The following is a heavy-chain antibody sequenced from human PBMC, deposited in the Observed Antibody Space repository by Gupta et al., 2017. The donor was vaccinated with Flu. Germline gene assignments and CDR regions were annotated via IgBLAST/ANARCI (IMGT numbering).Heavy chain of an antibody. D-gene: IGHD3-22*01. CDR3: ARVSVSGLVGQDSSGYLAEYFQH. V-gene: IGHV1-46*01. J-gene: IGHJ1*01. Sequence: QVQLVQSGAEVKKPGTSVKVSCKASGYTFTSYYMHWVRQAPGQGLEWMGIINPSDGSTSYAQKFQGRVTMTRDTSTSTVYMELSSLRSEDTAVYYCARVSVSGLVGQDSSGYLAEYFQHWGQGTLVTVSS. CDR1: GYTFTSYY. CDR2: INPSDGST.